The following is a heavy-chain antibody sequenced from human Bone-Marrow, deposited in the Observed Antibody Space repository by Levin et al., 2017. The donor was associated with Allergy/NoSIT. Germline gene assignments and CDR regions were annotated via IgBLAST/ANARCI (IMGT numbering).Heavy chain of an antibody. CDR3: ARSASVAGKRGFDY. J-gene: IGHJ4*02. Sequence: GSLRLSCTVSGGSISGYYWSWIRQPPGKGLEWIGYIYYSGSTNYNPSLKSRVTISVDTSKNQFSLKLSSVTAADTAVYYCARSASVAGKRGFDYWGQGTLVTVSS. V-gene: IGHV4-59*01. CDR2: IYYSGST. CDR1: GGSISGYY. D-gene: IGHD6-19*01.